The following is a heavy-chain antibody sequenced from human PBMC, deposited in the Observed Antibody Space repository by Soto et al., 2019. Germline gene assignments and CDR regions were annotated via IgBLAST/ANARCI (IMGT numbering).Heavy chain of an antibody. Sequence: SVKVSCKASGGTFSSYAISWVRQAPGQGLEGMGGIIPIFGTANYAQKFQGRVTITADESRSTAYMELSRLRSEDTAVYYCPTPVYSGSFPQYYYYRMNVRGKRTTVTISS. V-gene: IGHV1-69*13. D-gene: IGHD6-6*01. CDR2: IIPIFGTA. CDR1: GGTFSSYA. CDR3: PTPVYSGSFPQYYYYRMNV. J-gene: IGHJ6*04.